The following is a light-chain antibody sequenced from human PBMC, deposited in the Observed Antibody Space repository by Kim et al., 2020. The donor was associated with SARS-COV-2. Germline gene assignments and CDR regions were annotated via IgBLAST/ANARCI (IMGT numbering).Light chain of an antibody. J-gene: IGKJ2*01. CDR1: QSVSSSY. Sequence: LAPGEIALLSCRASQSVSSSYLAWYQQKPGQAPRLLIYGASSRATGIPDRFSGSGSGTDFTLTISRLEPEDFAVYYCQQYGSSLYTFGQGTKLEIK. CDR3: QQYGSSLYT. V-gene: IGKV3-20*01. CDR2: GAS.